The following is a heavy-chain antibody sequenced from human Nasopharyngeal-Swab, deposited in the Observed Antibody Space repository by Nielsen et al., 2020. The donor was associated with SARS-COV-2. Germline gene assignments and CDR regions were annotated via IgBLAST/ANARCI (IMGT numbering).Heavy chain of an antibody. Sequence: SVKVSCKASGGTFKTFSINWVRQAPGQGLQWMGRIVPILGIVNYAQRFQGRATFTADESTSTAYMDLSSLRSDDTAVYYCARDQEMATAAYSDWGQGTLVTVSS. CDR2: IVPILGIV. D-gene: IGHD5-24*01. J-gene: IGHJ4*02. CDR1: GGTFKTFS. CDR3: ARDQEMATAAYSD. V-gene: IGHV1-69*04.